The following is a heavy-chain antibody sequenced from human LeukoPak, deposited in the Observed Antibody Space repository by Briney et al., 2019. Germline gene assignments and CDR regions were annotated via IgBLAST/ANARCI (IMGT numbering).Heavy chain of an antibody. CDR2: FDPEEAKM. V-gene: IGHV1-24*01. CDR1: GNSLSELS. Sequence: GASVKVSCKVSGNSLSELSIQWVRQAPGKGLECLGGFDPEEAKMVYAQNFLGRVTMTEDTSTQTAYMELSGLTSDDTAVYYCTTRSGDFWSGFVNWGKGTLVTVSS. CDR3: TTRSGDFWSGFVN. J-gene: IGHJ4*02. D-gene: IGHD3-3*01.